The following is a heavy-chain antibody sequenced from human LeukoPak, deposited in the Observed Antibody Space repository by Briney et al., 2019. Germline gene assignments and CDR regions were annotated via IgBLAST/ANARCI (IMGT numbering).Heavy chain of an antibody. Sequence: SQTLSLTCAISGDSVSSNSAAWNWIRQSPSRGLEWLGRTYYRSKWYNDYAVSVKSRITINPDTSKSQFSLQLNSVTPEDTAVYYCARGDYCSGGSCYSDGSHNWFDPWGQGTLVTVSS. D-gene: IGHD2-15*01. CDR2: TYYRSKWYN. CDR3: ARGDYCSGGSCYSDGSHNWFDP. J-gene: IGHJ5*02. CDR1: GDSVSSNSAA. V-gene: IGHV6-1*01.